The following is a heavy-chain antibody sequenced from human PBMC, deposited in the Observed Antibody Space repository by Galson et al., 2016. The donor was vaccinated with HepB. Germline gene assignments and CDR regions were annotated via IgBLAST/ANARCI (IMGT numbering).Heavy chain of an antibody. V-gene: IGHV4-4*02. CDR1: GGSISSRNW. CDR3: ARRISGYYNS. Sequence: SETLSLTCAVSGGSISSRNWWSWIRQPPGKGLEWIGEVYHIGSTTYNPSLKSRVSISVDTSKNQSSLNLSSVTVADTAVYYCARRISGYYNSWGQGTLVTVSS. D-gene: IGHD3-22*01. CDR2: VYHIGST. J-gene: IGHJ4*02.